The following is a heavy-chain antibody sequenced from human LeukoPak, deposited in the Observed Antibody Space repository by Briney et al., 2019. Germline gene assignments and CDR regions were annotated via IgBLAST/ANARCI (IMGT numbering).Heavy chain of an antibody. CDR2: IYYSGST. J-gene: IGHJ4*02. Sequence: SETLSLTCTVSGGSICSSSYYWGWIRQPPGKGLEWIGSIYYSGSTYYNPSLKSRVTISVDTSKNQFSLKLSSVTAADTAVYYCARRAWGFYGSGSYYNGGFDYWGQGTLVTVSS. V-gene: IGHV4-39*01. D-gene: IGHD3-10*01. CDR3: ARRAWGFYGSGSYYNGGFDY. CDR1: GGSICSSSYY.